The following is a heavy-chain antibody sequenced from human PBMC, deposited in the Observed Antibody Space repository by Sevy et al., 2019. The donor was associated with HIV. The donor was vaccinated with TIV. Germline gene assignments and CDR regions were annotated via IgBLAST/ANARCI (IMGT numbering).Heavy chain of an antibody. J-gene: IGHJ4*02. CDR2: IKQDGSEK. D-gene: IGHD3-10*01. CDR1: GFTFSSYW. Sequence: GGSLRLSCAASGFTFSSYWMSWVRQAPGEGLEWVKNIKQDGSEKYYLDYVKGRFTISRKNATNSLYLQMNSLGAEDTAVYYCASEGSGSYGYYFDYWGQGTLVTVSS. CDR3: ASEGSGSYGYYFDY. V-gene: IGHV3-7*01.